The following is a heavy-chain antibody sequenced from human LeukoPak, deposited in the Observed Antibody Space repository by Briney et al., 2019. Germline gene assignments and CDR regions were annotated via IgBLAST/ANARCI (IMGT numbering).Heavy chain of an antibody. CDR3: ARDFSYYDSSGTPWFDP. D-gene: IGHD3-22*01. Sequence: ASVKVSCKASGYTFTGYYMHWVRQAPGQGLEWMGWINPNSGGTNYAQKFQGRVTMTRDTSISTAYMELSRLRSDDTAVYYCARDFSYYDSSGTPWFDPWGQGTLVTVSS. V-gene: IGHV1-2*02. CDR1: GYTFTGYY. J-gene: IGHJ5*02. CDR2: INPNSGGT.